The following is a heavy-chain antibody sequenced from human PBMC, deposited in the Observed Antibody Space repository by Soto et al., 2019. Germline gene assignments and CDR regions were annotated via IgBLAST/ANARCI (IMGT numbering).Heavy chain of an antibody. V-gene: IGHV4-31*03. J-gene: IGHJ4*02. CDR3: ARGPVGVTRLGEFDY. CDR1: GGSISRGGYY. D-gene: IGHD3-10*01. Sequence: QVQLQESGPGLVKPSQTLSLTCTVSGGSISRGGYYWSWIRQYPGKGLEWIGYIYYSGSTYYNPSLKSRVTISVDTSKNQFSLKLSSVTAADTAVYYCARGPVGVTRLGEFDYWGPGTLVTVSS. CDR2: IYYSGST.